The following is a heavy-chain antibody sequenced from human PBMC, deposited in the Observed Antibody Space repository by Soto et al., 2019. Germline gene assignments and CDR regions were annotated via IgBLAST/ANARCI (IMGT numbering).Heavy chain of an antibody. CDR3: ARADRTLVTSYSLDV. CDR1: GFTFSYFW. V-gene: IGHV3-7*01. D-gene: IGHD2-21*02. CDR2: IRGDGSEK. Sequence: GGSLRLSCEASGFTFSYFWMIWVRQAPGKGLEWVANIRGDGSEKRYVDSVRGRFTISRDNAKNSVYLQMNSSVTDADTAAYYCARADRTLVTSYSLDVWGQGTTVTVSS. J-gene: IGHJ6*02.